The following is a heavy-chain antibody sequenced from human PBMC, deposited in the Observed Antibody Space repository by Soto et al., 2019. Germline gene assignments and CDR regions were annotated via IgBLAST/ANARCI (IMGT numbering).Heavy chain of an antibody. V-gene: IGHV3-23*01. CDR3: AKGWGVVVAATRPFGY. D-gene: IGHD2-15*01. CDR1: GFTFSSYA. J-gene: IGHJ4*02. CDR2: ISGSGGST. Sequence: EVQLLESGGGLVQPGGSLRLSCAASGFTFSSYAMSWVRQAPGKGLEWVSAISGSGGSTYYADSVKGRFTISRDNSKNXLYLQMNSLRAEDTAVYYCAKGWGVVVAATRPFGYWGQGTLVTVSS.